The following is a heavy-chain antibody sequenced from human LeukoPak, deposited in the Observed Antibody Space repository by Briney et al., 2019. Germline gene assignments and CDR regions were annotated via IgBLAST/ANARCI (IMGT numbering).Heavy chain of an antibody. CDR3: ARCHPKQQLAYFDY. V-gene: IGHV1-69*13. Sequence: SVKVSCKASGYTFTAYYMHWVRQVPGQGLEWMGGIIPIFGTIYYAQKLQGRVTITADESTTTAYMELSSLRSEDTAVYYCARCHPKQQLAYFDYWGQGSLVTVSS. J-gene: IGHJ4*02. CDR1: GYTFTAYY. CDR2: IIPIFGTI. D-gene: IGHD6-13*01.